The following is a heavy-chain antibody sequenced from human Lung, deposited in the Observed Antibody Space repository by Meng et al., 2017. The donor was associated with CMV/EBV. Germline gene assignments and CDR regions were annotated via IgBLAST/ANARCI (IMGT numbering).Heavy chain of an antibody. CDR1: FITDE. CDR2: MNPSSGNT. Sequence: FITDEFNWVRQATGQGLEWMGWMNPSSGNTGYAQKYKGRVSITRDTSISTFYMELSSLRSEDTAVYYCARGKRDFWSGFIPDWFDPWGQGTLVTVSS. J-gene: IGHJ5*02. V-gene: IGHV1-8*02. CDR3: ARGKRDFWSGFIPDWFDP. D-gene: IGHD3-3*01.